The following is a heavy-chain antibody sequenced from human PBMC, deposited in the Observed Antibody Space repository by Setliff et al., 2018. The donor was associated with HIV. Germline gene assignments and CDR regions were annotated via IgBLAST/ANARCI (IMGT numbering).Heavy chain of an antibody. CDR1: GDSVSNYSAA. CDR2: TFHRSKWYS. Sequence: SPTLSLTCAISGDSVSNYSAAWNWIRQSPSRVLEWLGRTFHRSKWYSDYAESVRSRITINPDTSKNQLSLQLHSVTPEDTAVYYCARSITTAGTVFDYWGQGTLVTVSS. J-gene: IGHJ4*02. D-gene: IGHD6-13*01. V-gene: IGHV6-1*01. CDR3: ARSITTAGTVFDY.